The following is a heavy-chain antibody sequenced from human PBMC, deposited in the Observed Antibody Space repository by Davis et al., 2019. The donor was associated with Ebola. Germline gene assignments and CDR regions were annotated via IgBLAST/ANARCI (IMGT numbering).Heavy chain of an antibody. CDR3: AKDEKGYTSGWYPL. CDR2: ISGSGGST. J-gene: IGHJ4*02. CDR1: GFTFSSYA. D-gene: IGHD6-19*01. V-gene: IGHV3-23*01. Sequence: PGGSLRLSCAASGFTFSSYAMSWVRQAPGKGLEWVSAISGSGGSTYYADSVKGRFTISRDNSKNTLHLQMNSLRAEDTAVYYCAKDEKGYTSGWYPLWGQGTLVTVSS.